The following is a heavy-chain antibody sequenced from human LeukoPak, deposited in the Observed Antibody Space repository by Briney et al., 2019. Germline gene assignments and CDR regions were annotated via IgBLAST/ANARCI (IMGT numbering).Heavy chain of an antibody. CDR3: ASQRVGSRSLDY. CDR2: ISSTGSTI. D-gene: IGHD1-26*01. V-gene: IGHV3-48*02. Sequence: GGSLRLSCVASGFTFSSYNMNWVRQAPGKGLEWVSLISSTGSTINYADSVKGRFTISRDNAKSSLYLQMNNLRDEDTAVYYCASQRVGSRSLDYWGQGTLVTVSS. J-gene: IGHJ4*02. CDR1: GFTFSSYN.